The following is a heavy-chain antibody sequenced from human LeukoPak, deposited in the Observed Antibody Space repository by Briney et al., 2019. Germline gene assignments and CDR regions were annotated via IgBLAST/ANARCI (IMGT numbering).Heavy chain of an antibody. V-gene: IGHV3-7*01. CDR2: IKQDGSAK. Sequence: PGGSLRLSCAACGFSFRDYWMSWVRQAPGKGLEWVANIKQDGSAKNYADSVKGRFTIYRDNARTSVSLQMNSLRAEDTDVYYCASEYYDNRGYYYVGSWGQGTLVTVSS. D-gene: IGHD3-22*01. CDR1: GFSFRDYW. J-gene: IGHJ5*02. CDR3: ASEYYDNRGYYYVGS.